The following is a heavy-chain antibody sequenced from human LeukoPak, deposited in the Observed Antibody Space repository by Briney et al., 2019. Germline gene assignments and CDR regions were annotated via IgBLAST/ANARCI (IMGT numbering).Heavy chain of an antibody. CDR2: ISSSSSYI. CDR1: GFTFSSYS. Sequence: GGSLRLSCAASGFTFSSYSMNWVRQAPGKGLEWVSSISSSSSYIYYADSVKGRFTISRDNAKNSLYLQMNSLRAEDTAVYYCARPPYYYGSGSPWDNWFDPWGQGTLVTVSS. V-gene: IGHV3-21*01. CDR3: ARPPYYYGSGSPWDNWFDP. J-gene: IGHJ5*02. D-gene: IGHD3-10*01.